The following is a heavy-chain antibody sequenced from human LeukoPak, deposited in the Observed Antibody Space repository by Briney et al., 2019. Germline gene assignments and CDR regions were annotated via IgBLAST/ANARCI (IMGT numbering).Heavy chain of an antibody. Sequence: PGGSLRLSCAASGFTFSSYGMHWVRQAPGKGLEWVAVISYDGSNKYYADSVKGRFTIPRDNSKNTLYLQMNSLRGEDRAVYYCAKDEDESITGGNWFDPWGQGTLVTVSS. CDR1: GFTFSSYG. CDR2: ISYDGSNK. J-gene: IGHJ5*02. D-gene: IGHD1-14*01. CDR3: AKDEDESITGGNWFDP. V-gene: IGHV3-30*18.